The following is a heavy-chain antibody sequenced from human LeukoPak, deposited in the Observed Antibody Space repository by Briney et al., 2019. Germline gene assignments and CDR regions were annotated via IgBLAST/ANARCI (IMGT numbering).Heavy chain of an antibody. CDR2: ISYDGSNK. CDR1: GFTFSSHA. V-gene: IGHV3-30*04. D-gene: IGHD6-19*01. Sequence: GGSLRLSCAASGFTFSSHAMHWVRQAPGKGMEWEAVISYDGSNKYYADSVKGRFTISRDNSKNTLYLQMNSVRAEGTAVYYCSRDDRLYSSGWSYYSDYWGQGTLVTVSS. J-gene: IGHJ4*02. CDR3: SRDDRLYSSGWSYYSDY.